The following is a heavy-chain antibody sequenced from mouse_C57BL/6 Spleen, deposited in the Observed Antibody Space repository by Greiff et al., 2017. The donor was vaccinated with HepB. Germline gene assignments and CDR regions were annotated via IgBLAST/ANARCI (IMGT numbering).Heavy chain of an antibody. D-gene: IGHD2-5*01. V-gene: IGHV1-54*01. Sequence: QVQLQQSGAELVRPGTSVKVSCKASGYAFTNYLIEWVKQRPGQGLEWIGVINPGSGGTNYNEKFKGKATLTADKSSSTAYMQLSSLTSEDSAVYFCASRGIGYSNWDYWGQGTTLTVSS. CDR1: GYAFTNYL. J-gene: IGHJ2*01. CDR2: INPGSGGT. CDR3: ASRGIGYSNWDY.